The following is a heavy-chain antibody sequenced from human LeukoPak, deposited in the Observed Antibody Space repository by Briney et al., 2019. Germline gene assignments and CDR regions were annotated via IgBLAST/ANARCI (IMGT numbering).Heavy chain of an antibody. CDR3: ARIPHPSPVGY. J-gene: IGHJ4*02. V-gene: IGHV3-48*03. Sequence: PGGSLRLSCVASGFTFSSSEMNWVRQAPGGGLEWISYITSSSRTIWYADSVKGRFTISRDNAKNSLYLQMNGLRDDDTAVYYCARIPHPSPVGYWGQGTLVTVSA. CDR1: GFTFSSSE. D-gene: IGHD4-23*01. CDR2: ITSSSRTI.